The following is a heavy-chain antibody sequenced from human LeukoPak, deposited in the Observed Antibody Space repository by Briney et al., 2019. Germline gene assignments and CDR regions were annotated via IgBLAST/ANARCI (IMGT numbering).Heavy chain of an antibody. D-gene: IGHD4-23*01. CDR3: ARDRGYSTFDY. CDR2: IKEDGSEI. CDR1: AFTSSNYW. Sequence: PGGSLRLSCAASAFTSSNYWMSWVRQAPGKGLEWVANIKEDGSEINYVDSVKGRFTLSRDNAKNSLYLQMNSLRVDDTAVYYCARDRGYSTFDYWGQGTLVTVSS. V-gene: IGHV3-7*01. J-gene: IGHJ4*02.